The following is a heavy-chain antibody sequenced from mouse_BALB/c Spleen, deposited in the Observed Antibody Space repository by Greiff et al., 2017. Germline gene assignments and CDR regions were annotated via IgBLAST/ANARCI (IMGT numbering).Heavy chain of an antibody. CDR2: ILPGSGST. D-gene: IGHD1-1*01. CDR3: ARGRITPSFDY. V-gene: IGHV1-9*01. J-gene: IGHJ2*01. CDR1: GYTFSSYW. Sequence: QVQLQQSGAELMKPGASVKISCKATGYTFSSYWIEWVKQRPGHGLEWIGEILPGSGSTNYNEKFKGKATFTADTSSNTAYMQLSSLTSEDSAVYYCARGRITPSFDYWGQGTTLTVSS.